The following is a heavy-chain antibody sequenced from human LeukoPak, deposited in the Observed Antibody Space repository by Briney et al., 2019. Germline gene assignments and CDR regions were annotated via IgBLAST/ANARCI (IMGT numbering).Heavy chain of an antibody. D-gene: IGHD3-10*01. CDR1: GGSISGSSYY. J-gene: IGHJ4*02. CDR2: IYYSGST. V-gene: IGHV4-39*01. Sequence: ASETLSLTCTVSGGSISGSSYYWGWIRQPPGKGLEWIGSIYYSGSTYYNPSLKSRVTISVDTSKNQFSLKLNSVTATDTAMYYCARHYGPWGQGTLVTVSS. CDR3: ARHYGP.